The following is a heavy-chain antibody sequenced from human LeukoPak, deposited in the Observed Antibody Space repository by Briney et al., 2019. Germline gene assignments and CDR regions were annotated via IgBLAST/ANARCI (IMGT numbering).Heavy chain of an antibody. V-gene: IGHV7-4-1*02. CDR2: INTNTGNP. Sequence: VASVKVSCKASGYTFTSYAMNWVRQAPGQGLEWMGWINTNTGNPTYAQGFTGRFVFSLDTSVSTAYLQISSLRAEDTAAYYCARDGEVGAEDYWGQGTLVTVSS. D-gene: IGHD1-26*01. CDR1: GYTFTSYA. J-gene: IGHJ4*02. CDR3: ARDGEVGAEDY.